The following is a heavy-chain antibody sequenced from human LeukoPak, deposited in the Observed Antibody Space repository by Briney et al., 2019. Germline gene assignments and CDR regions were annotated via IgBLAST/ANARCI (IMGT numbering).Heavy chain of an antibody. Sequence: WASVKVSCKASGYSFTDYYIHWVRQAPGQGLEWMGWINPNSGGTNYAQKFQGRVAMTRDTSISTAYMELSRLRSDDTAVYYCARAPLRIWFGELTLDPWGQGTLVTVSS. CDR2: INPNSGGT. J-gene: IGHJ5*02. D-gene: IGHD3-10*01. CDR1: GYSFTDYY. CDR3: ARAPLRIWFGELTLDP. V-gene: IGHV1-2*02.